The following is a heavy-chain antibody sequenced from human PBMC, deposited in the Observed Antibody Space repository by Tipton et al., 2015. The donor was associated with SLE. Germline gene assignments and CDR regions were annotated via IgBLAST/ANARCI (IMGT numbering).Heavy chain of an antibody. J-gene: IGHJ6*02. CDR3: ARSRGLGSCSGDNCYDYYFGMDV. Sequence: TLSLTCIVSGGSITTRSYYWGWIRQPPGKGLEWIASISYSGATYYNPSLKSRVTISLDTSKNQFSLRLSSVTAADTAVYFCARSRGLGSCSGDNCYDYYFGMDVWGQGTTVTVSS. CDR1: GGSITTRSYY. D-gene: IGHD2-15*01. V-gene: IGHV4-39*07. CDR2: ISYSGAT.